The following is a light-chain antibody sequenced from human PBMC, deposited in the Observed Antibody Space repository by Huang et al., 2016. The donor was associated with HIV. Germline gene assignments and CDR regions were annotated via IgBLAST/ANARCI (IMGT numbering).Light chain of an antibody. V-gene: IGKV2-30*01. J-gene: IGKJ2*01. CDR2: KVS. Sequence: DVVMTQSPLSLPVTLGQPASIYCRSIQSLLYSDGNTYLTWFQQRPGQSPRRLIYKVSNRDSGVPDRFSGGGSGTDFTLIISRVEAEDVGVYYCMQGTHWPMYTFGQGTKLEIK. CDR3: MQGTHWPMYT. CDR1: QSLLYSDGNTY.